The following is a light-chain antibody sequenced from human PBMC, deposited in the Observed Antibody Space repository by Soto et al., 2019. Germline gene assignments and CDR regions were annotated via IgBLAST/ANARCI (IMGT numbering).Light chain of an antibody. V-gene: IGLV2-14*01. J-gene: IGLJ2*01. CDR2: EVS. CDR1: SSDVGGYNY. Sequence: QSALTQPASVSGSPGQSITISCTGTSSDVGGYNYVSWYQQHRGKAPNLMIYEVSNRPSGVSNRFSGSKSGNTASLTISGLQAEDEADYYCSSYTSSSTPLFGGGTKLTVL. CDR3: SSYTSSSTPL.